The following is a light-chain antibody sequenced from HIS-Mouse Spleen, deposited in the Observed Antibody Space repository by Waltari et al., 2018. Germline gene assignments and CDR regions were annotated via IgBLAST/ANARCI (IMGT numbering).Light chain of an antibody. CDR3: QQYDNLPLYT. J-gene: IGKJ2*01. V-gene: IGKV1-33*01. CDR1: KDNSNY. Sequence: DIQMPQSPSSLSASVGGRVTITCQASKDNSNYFNCYQEKPGKSWKLLIYAASNLETGVPSRFSGSGVETDVTFNICSLQPEDIPTLYCQQYDNLPLYTFGEGTTLA. CDR2: AAS.